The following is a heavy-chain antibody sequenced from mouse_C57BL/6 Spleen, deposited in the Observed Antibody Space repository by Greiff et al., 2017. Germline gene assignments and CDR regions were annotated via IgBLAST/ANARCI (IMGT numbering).Heavy chain of an antibody. V-gene: IGHV4-1*01. CDR1: GIDFSRYW. CDR2: INPDSSTI. D-gene: IGHD1-1*01. Sequence: EVKLLESGGGLVQPGGSLKLSCAASGIDFSRYWMSWVRRAPGKGLEWIGEINPDSSTINYAPSLKDKFIISRDNAKNTLYLQMNKVRSEDTSLYDCARYYYGSSDAMDYWGQGTSVTVSS. CDR3: ARYYYGSSDAMDY. J-gene: IGHJ4*01.